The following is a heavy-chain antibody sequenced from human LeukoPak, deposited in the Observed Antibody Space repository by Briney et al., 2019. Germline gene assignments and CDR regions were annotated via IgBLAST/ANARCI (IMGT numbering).Heavy chain of an antibody. CDR1: GFTFSSYA. CDR2: ISYDGSNK. D-gene: IGHD2-21*01. CDR3: AKERGVIPTDGRFDY. J-gene: IGHJ4*02. V-gene: IGHV3-30*04. Sequence: PGGSLRLSCAASGFTFSSYAMHWVRQAPGKGLEWVAVISYDGSNKYYADSVKGRFTISRDNSKNTLYLQMNSLRAEDTAVYYCAKERGVIPTDGRFDYWGQGTLVTVSS.